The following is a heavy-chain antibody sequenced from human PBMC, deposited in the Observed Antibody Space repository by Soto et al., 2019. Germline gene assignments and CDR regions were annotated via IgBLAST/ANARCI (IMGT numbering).Heavy chain of an antibody. Sequence: QVQLQQWGAGLLKPSEALSLTCVIDGGSGSLRGYYSSWIRQPPGKGLEGLGEIHNIGRNNYNPSLKSRVSISVDTSKNQFSLNISSVTGADTAVYYCARGYLRNWHTPHYWGQGTLVTVSS. CDR2: IHNIGRN. CDR1: GGSGSLRGYY. D-gene: IGHD2-15*01. V-gene: IGHV4-34*01. J-gene: IGHJ4*02. CDR3: ARGYLRNWHTPHY.